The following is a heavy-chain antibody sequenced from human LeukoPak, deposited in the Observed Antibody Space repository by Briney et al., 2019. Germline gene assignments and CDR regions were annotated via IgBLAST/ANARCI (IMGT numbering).Heavy chain of an antibody. CDR2: IYHSGNT. CDR3: ARGQDRSVPFDY. CDR1: GYSLRSGYY. Sequence: SETLSLTCTISGYSLRSGYYWGWLRQPPGKGLEWIGSIYHSGNTYYNPSLKSRVTISVDTSKNQFSLKLSSVTAADTAVYYCARGQDRSVPFDYWGQGTLVTVSS. V-gene: IGHV4-38-2*02. J-gene: IGHJ4*02.